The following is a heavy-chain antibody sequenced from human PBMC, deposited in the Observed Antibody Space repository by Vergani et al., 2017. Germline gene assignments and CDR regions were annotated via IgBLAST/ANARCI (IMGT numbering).Heavy chain of an antibody. V-gene: IGHV4-61*08. D-gene: IGHD4-17*01. Sequence: QVQLQESGPGLVKPSQTLSLTCTVSGGSISSGGYYWSWIRRPPGKGLEWIGYIYSSGGPNYNPSLKSRVTISVAPSTNQFSLKLSSVTAADTAVYYCARDYGDYGFSAFEIWGQGTMVTVSS. J-gene: IGHJ3*02. CDR3: ARDYGDYGFSAFEI. CDR1: GGSISSGGYY. CDR2: IYSSGGP.